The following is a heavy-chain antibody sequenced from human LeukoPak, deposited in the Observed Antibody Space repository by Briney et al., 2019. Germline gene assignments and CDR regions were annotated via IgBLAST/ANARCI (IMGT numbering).Heavy chain of an antibody. CDR1: GYTFTSYG. J-gene: IGHJ4*02. D-gene: IGHD3-22*01. V-gene: IGHV1-18*01. CDR3: ARDYHDTSGPDGF. CDR2: ISAYNGNT. Sequence: ASVTVSCRASGYTFTSYGISWVRQAPGQGLEWMGWISAYNGNTNYAQKLQGRVTMTTDTSTSTAYMELRSLRPDDTAVYYCARDYHDTSGPDGFWGQGTLVTVSS.